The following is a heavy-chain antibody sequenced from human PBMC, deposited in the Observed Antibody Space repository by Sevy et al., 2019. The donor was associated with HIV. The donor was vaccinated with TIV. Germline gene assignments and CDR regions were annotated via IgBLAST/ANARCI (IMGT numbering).Heavy chain of an antibody. D-gene: IGHD6-13*01. CDR3: ARGGGYSSSWFLDY. CDR1: GGSISSGGYS. V-gene: IGHV4-30-2*01. Sequence: SDTLSLTCAVSGGSISSGGYSWSWIRQPPGKGLEWIGYIYHSGSTYYNPSLKSRVTISVDRSKNQFSLKLSSVTAADTAVYYCARGGGYSSSWFLDYWGQGTLVTVSS. CDR2: IYHSGST. J-gene: IGHJ4*02.